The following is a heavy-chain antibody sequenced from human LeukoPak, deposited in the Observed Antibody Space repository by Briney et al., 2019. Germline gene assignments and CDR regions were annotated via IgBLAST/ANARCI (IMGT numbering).Heavy chain of an antibody. Sequence: PSETLSLTCTVSGGSISSYYWSWIRQPPGKGLEWIAYIYYSGSTNYNPSLKSRVTISVDTSKNQFSLKLSSVTAADTAVYYCARNYDYVWGSYHYAFDIWGQGTMVTVSS. J-gene: IGHJ3*02. CDR2: IYYSGST. D-gene: IGHD3-16*02. V-gene: IGHV4-59*01. CDR1: GGSISSYY. CDR3: ARNYDYVWGSYHYAFDI.